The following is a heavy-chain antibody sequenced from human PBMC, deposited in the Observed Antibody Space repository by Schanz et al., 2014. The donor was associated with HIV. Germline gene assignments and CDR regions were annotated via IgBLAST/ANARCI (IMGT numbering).Heavy chain of an antibody. Sequence: QVQLVESGGGVVQPGRSLRLSCAASGFTFSSYGMHWVRQAPGKGLEWVTVIWSDGSNAYYADSVRGRFTISRDNSKNTLYLQMNSLRAEDTAVYYCALSRPSGYGGSWYFDLWGRGTLVAVSS. CDR2: IWSDGSNA. J-gene: IGHJ2*01. CDR3: ALSRPSGYGGSWYFDL. CDR1: GFTFSSYG. D-gene: IGHD2-15*01. V-gene: IGHV3-33*01.